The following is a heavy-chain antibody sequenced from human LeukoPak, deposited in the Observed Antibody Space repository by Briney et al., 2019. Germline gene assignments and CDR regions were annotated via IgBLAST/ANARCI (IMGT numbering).Heavy chain of an antibody. CDR2: INHSGST. J-gene: IGHJ6*02. D-gene: IGHD3-10*01. CDR1: GGSFSGYY. CDR3: ARGPRYGSGSYFAYYGIDV. Sequence: SETLSLTCAVYGGSFSGYYWSWIRQPPGKGLEWIGEINHSGSTNYNPSLKCRVTISVDTSKNQFSLKLSSVTAADTAVYYCARGPRYGSGSYFAYYGIDVWGQGTTVTVSS. V-gene: IGHV4-34*01.